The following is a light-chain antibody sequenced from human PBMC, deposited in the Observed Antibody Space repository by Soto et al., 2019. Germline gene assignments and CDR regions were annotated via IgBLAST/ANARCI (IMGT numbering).Light chain of an antibody. Sequence: DIQMTQSPSTLSASVGDRVTLTCRASQRISSWLAWYQQKPGKAPKLLIFEVSSLESGVPSRVSGSGSGTEFTLTISSLQPDDFATYYCQHYNSYSGTFGQGTKLEIK. CDR1: QRISSW. J-gene: IGKJ2*02. CDR3: QHYNSYSGT. CDR2: EVS. V-gene: IGKV1-5*01.